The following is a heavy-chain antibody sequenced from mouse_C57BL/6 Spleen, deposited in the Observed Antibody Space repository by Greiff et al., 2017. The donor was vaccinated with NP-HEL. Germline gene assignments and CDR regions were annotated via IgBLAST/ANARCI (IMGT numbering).Heavy chain of an antibody. J-gene: IGHJ2*01. Sequence: EVKLMESGPELVKPGASVKISCKASGYSFTGYYMNWVKQSPEKSLEWIGEINPSTGGTTYNQKFKAKATLTVDKSSSTAYMQLKSLTSEDSAVYYCASLTGRGYFDYWGQGTTLTVSS. D-gene: IGHD4-1*01. CDR1: GYSFTGYY. CDR2: INPSTGGT. V-gene: IGHV1-42*01. CDR3: ASLTGRGYFDY.